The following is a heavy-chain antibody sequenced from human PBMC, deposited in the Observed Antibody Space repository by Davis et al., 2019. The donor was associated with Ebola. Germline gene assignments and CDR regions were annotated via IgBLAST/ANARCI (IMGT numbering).Heavy chain of an antibody. D-gene: IGHD3-3*01. V-gene: IGHV3-15*01. J-gene: IGHJ4*02. CDR3: TTDYETGLDFWSGSIL. Sequence: PGGSLRLSCAASGFTFSNAWMSWVRQAPGKGLEWVGRIKSKTDGGTTDYAAPVKGRFTISRDDSKNTLYLQMNSLKTEDTAVYYCTTDYETGLDFWSGSILGGQGTLVTVSS. CDR1: GFTFSNAW. CDR2: IKSKTDGGTT.